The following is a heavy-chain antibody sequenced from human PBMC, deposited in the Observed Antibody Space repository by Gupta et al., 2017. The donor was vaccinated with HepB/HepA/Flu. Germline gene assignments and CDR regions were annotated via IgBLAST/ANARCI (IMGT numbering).Heavy chain of an antibody. CDR1: GYTFTRYF. CDR2: MHPAAGTT. J-gene: IGHJ4*02. V-gene: IGHV1-46*01. D-gene: IGHD3-10*01. Sequence: QVQLVQSGAEVKTPAASVKVSCKASGYTFTRYFLHWLRQAPGQGLEWMGIMHPAAGTTIYAQKFRDRLTMTWDTSTSTVYMELSSLRFDDTAVYFCAREVTGVDFEYWGQGTLVTVSS. CDR3: AREVTGVDFEY.